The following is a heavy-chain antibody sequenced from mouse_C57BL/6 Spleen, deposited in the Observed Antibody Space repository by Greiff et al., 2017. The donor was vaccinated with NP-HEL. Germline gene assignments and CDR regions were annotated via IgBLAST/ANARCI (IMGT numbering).Heavy chain of an antibody. J-gene: IGHJ2*01. Sequence: EVKVVESGGGLVKPGGSLKLSCAASGFTFSSYTMSWVRQTPEKRLEWVATISGGGGNTYYPDSVKGRFTISRDNAKNTLYLQMSSLRSEDTALYYCARNSFFDYWGQGTTLTVSS. CDR2: ISGGGGNT. CDR3: ARNSFFDY. D-gene: IGHD2-1*01. V-gene: IGHV5-9*01. CDR1: GFTFSSYT.